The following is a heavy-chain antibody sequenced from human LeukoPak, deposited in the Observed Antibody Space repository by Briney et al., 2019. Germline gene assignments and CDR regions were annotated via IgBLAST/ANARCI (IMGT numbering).Heavy chain of an antibody. CDR3: ARRAWFGDCFDY. CDR2: IYYSGST. V-gene: IGHV4-59*01. Sequence: SETLSLTCTVSGGSISSYYWSWIRQPPGKGLEWIGYIYYSGSTNYNPSLKSRVTISVDTSKNQFSLKLSSVTAADTAVYYCARRAWFGDCFDYWGQGTLVTVSS. CDR1: GGSISSYY. D-gene: IGHD3-10*01. J-gene: IGHJ4*02.